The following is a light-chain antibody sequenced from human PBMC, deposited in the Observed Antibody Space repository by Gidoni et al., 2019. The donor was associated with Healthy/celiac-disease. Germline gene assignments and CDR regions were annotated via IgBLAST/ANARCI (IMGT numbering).Light chain of an antibody. CDR3: SSYTSSSTRV. CDR1: SSDVGGYNY. Sequence: QSALTRPASVSGSPGQAIPISCTGTSSDVGGYNYVSWYQQHPGKAPKLMIYEVSNRPSGVPDRFSGSKSGNTASLTISGLQAEDEADYYCSSYTSSSTRVFGGGTKLTVL. J-gene: IGLJ3*02. CDR2: EVS. V-gene: IGLV2-14*01.